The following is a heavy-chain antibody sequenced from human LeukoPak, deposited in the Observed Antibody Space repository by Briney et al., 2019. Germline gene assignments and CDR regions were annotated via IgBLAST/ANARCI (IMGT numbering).Heavy chain of an antibody. CDR2: IYYSGST. D-gene: IGHD4-23*01. CDR3: ARYSGNPWAFDF. Sequence: PSETLSLTCTVSSVSISSRNFLWGFIRQPPGKGVEWIGNIYYSGSTFYNPSLKSRVTISVDTPKNQFSLRLSSVTAADTAIYYCARYSGNPWAFDFWGQGTLVTVSS. CDR1: SVSISSRNFL. J-gene: IGHJ4*02. V-gene: IGHV4-39*01.